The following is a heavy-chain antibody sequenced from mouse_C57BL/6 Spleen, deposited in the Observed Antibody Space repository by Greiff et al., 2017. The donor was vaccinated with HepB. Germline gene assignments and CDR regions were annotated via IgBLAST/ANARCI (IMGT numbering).Heavy chain of an antibody. CDR1: GYTFTSYW. CDR2: IDPSDSYT. J-gene: IGHJ2*01. Sequence: QVQLQQPGAELVMPGASVKLSCKASGYTFTSYWMHGVKQRPGQGLEWIGEIDPSDSYTNYNQKFKGKSTLTVDKSSSTAYMQLSSLTSGDSAVDYCAIYYYGSSAYWGQGTTLTVSS. D-gene: IGHD1-1*01. CDR3: AIYYYGSSAY. V-gene: IGHV1-69*01.